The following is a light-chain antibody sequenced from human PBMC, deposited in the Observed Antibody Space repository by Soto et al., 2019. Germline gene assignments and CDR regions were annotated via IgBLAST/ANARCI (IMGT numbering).Light chain of an antibody. CDR2: GNS. CDR1: SSNIGAGYD. CDR3: QSYDSSLSGFVV. J-gene: IGLJ2*01. V-gene: IGLV1-40*01. Sequence: QPVLTQPPSVSGAPGQRVTISCTGSSSNIGAGYDVHWYQQLPGTAPKLLIYGNSNRPSGVPDRFSGSKSGTSASLAITGLQAKDEADYYCQSYDSSLSGFVVFGGGTKLTVL.